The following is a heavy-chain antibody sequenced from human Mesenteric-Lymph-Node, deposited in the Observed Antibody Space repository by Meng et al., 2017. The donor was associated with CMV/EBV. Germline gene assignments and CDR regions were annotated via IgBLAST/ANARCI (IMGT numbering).Heavy chain of an antibody. V-gene: IGHV3-48*01. Sequence: GESLKISCVASGFTFSSSQMTWVRQAPGKGLEWVSFISSGGSSKDYADAVKGRFTISRDNSKNTLYLQVNGLRAEDTAVYFCAKDRDYYHYGMDVWGQGTTVSVSS. CDR1: GFTFSSSQ. J-gene: IGHJ6*02. CDR3: AKDRDYYHYGMDV. CDR2: ISSGGSSK.